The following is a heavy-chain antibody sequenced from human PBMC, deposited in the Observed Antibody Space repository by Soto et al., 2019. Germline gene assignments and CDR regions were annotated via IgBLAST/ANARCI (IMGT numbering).Heavy chain of an antibody. CDR1: GGTFSSYA. V-gene: IGHV1-69*01. CDR2: IIPISETT. CDR3: EKSQGSSTSLAIYYYYYYGMDV. D-gene: IGHD2-2*01. Sequence: QVQLVQSGAEVQKPGSSVKVSCKASGGTFSSYAISWVRQAPGQGLEWMGGIIPISETTNYAQKFQGRVTSTADESKSTDYMELSSLRSEDTAVYYCEKSQGSSTSLAIYYYYYYGMDVGGQGTTVTVSS. J-gene: IGHJ6*02.